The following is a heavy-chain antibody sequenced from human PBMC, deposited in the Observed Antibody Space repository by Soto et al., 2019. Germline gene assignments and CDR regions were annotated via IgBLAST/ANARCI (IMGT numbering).Heavy chain of an antibody. CDR2: ISGSGGST. J-gene: IGHJ4*02. D-gene: IGHD3-10*01. V-gene: IGHV3-23*01. Sequence: PGGSLRLSCAASGFTFSSYAMSWVRQAPGKGLEWVSAISGSGGSTYYADSVKGRFTISRDNSKNTLYLQMNSLRAEDTAVYYCAKSAGWSYGSGSYSSRPVPRWYFDYWGQGIRVTVSS. CDR1: GFTFSSYA. CDR3: AKSAGWSYGSGSYSSRPVPRWYFDY.